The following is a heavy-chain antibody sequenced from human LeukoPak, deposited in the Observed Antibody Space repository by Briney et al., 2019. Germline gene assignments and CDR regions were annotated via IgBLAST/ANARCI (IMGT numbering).Heavy chain of an antibody. CDR3: ASAYCGGDCYPNYGMDV. Sequence: ASVKVSCKASGYTFTGYDINWVRQATGQGLEWMGWMNPNSGNTGYAQKFQGRVTMTRNTSISTAYMELSSLRSEDTAVYYCASAYCGGDCYPNYGMDVWGQGTTVTVSS. D-gene: IGHD2-21*02. CDR1: GYTFTGYD. J-gene: IGHJ6*02. V-gene: IGHV1-8*01. CDR2: MNPNSGNT.